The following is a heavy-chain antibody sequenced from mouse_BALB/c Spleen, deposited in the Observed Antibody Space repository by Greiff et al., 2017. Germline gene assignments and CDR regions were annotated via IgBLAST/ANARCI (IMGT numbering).Heavy chain of an antibody. J-gene: IGHJ2*01. D-gene: IGHD2-3*01. CDR1: GYTFTNYW. CDR3: ARENMVYDGYYFDY. V-gene: IGHV1-63*02. Sequence: VKLQQSGAELVRPGTSVKISCKASGYTFTNYWLGWVKQRPGHGLEWIGDIYPGGGYTNYNEKFKGKATLTADTSSSTAYMQLSSLTSEDSAVYFCARENMVYDGYYFDYWGQGTTLTVSS. CDR2: IYPGGGYT.